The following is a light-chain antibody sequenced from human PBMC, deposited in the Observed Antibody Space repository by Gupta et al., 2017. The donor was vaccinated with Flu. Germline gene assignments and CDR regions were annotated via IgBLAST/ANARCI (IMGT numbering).Light chain of an antibody. CDR3: QAWDSSTVV. CDR2: QDS. J-gene: IGLJ2*01. V-gene: IGLV3-1*01. Sequence: SYELTQPPSLSVSPGQTASITCSGDKLGDKYACWYQQKPGQSPVLVVNQDSKGPPGIPERFTGSNSGNTATLTISGTQAMDEADYYCQAWDSSTVVFGGGTKLTVL. CDR1: KLGDKY.